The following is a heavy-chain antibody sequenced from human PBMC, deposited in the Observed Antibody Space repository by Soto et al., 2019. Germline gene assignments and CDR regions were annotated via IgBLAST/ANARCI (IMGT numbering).Heavy chain of an antibody. J-gene: IGHJ4*02. CDR2: IYYSGST. CDR1: GGSISSGDYY. D-gene: IGHD3-3*01. CDR3: ARDGWSGYVDY. V-gene: IGHV4-30-4*01. Sequence: SETLSLTCTVSGGSISSGDYYWSWIRQPPGKGLEWIGYIYYSGSTYYNPSLKSRVTISVDTSKNQFSLKLSSVTAADTAVYYCARDGWSGYVDYWGQGTLVTVSS.